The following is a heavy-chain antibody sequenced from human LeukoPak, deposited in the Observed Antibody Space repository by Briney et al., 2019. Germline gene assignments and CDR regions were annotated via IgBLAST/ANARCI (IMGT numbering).Heavy chain of an antibody. D-gene: IGHD3-22*01. J-gene: IGHJ4*02. Sequence: GGSLRLSCAASGFTFSSYGMSWVRQAPGKGLEWVSAISGSGGSTYYADSVKGRFTISRDNSKNTLYLQMNSLRAEDTAVYYCAKEGYYYYDSSGYPCLFDYWGQGTLVTVSS. CDR1: GFTFSSYG. CDR3: AKEGYYYYDSSGYPCLFDY. V-gene: IGHV3-23*01. CDR2: ISGSGGST.